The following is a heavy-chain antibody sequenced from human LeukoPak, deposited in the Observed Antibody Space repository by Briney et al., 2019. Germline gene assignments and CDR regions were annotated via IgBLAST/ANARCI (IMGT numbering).Heavy chain of an antibody. Sequence: ASVKVSCKASGYAFTGYYMHWVRQAPGQGLEWMGRINPNSGGTNYAQKFQGRVTMTRDTSISTAYMELSRLRSDDTAVYYCATLKEGRRRGYSGYDLFDYWGQGTLVTVSS. CDR2: INPNSGGT. CDR3: ATLKEGRRRGYSGYDLFDY. D-gene: IGHD5-12*01. CDR1: GYAFTGYY. V-gene: IGHV1-2*06. J-gene: IGHJ4*02.